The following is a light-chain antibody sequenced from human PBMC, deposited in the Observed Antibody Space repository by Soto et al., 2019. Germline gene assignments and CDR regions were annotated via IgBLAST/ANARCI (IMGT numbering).Light chain of an antibody. V-gene: IGKV3-20*01. CDR2: GAS. CDR1: QIFSSTS. Sequence: VVSKSPGTVSLSTGERATLSCRASQIFSSTSLAWYQQKPGQAPRLLIYGASNRATGIPDRFSGSGSGTDFILTISRLEPEDFAVYYCQQYDSSPRPFGQGTKVDI. CDR3: QQYDSSPRP. J-gene: IGKJ1*01.